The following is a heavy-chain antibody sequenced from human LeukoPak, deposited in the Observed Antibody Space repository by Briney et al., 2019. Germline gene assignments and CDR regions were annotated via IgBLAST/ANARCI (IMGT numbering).Heavy chain of an antibody. CDR2: ISSSGGST. CDR3: ARGDAYSFDH. CDR1: GFTFSSFA. J-gene: IGHJ4*02. D-gene: IGHD3-16*01. V-gene: IGHV3-23*01. Sequence: PGGSLRLSCAASGFTFSSFAITWVRQAPGKGLEWVSTISSSGGSTHYADSVMGRFTISRDNSKSALYLQMNSLSADDTAVYYCARGDAYSFDHWGQGALVTVSS.